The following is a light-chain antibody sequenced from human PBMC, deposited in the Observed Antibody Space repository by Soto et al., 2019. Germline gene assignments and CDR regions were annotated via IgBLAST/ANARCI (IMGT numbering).Light chain of an antibody. V-gene: IGKV3-20*01. Sequence: IVLTQSQGTLYLTPWERASASCRASQSVSSNYLAWYQQKPGQAPRLLIFGASSRATGIPDRFSGSGSGTDFTLTITRLEPEDFAVYFCQQYGSSPLTVGGGTKVDIK. CDR3: QQYGSSPLT. J-gene: IGKJ4*01. CDR1: QSVSSNY. CDR2: GAS.